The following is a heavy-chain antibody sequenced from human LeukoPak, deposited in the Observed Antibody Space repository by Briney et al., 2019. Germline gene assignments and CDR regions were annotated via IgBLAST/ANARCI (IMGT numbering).Heavy chain of an antibody. D-gene: IGHD6-13*01. J-gene: IGHJ5*02. CDR1: GVSFSDYS. Sequence: ASETLSLTCAVYGVSFSDYSWSWIRQPPGKGLEWIGEINHSGSTNYNPSLKSRVTISGDTSKNQFSLKLGSVTAADTAVYYCARGLRYSSSWYCFDPWGQGTLVTVSS. CDR2: INHSGST. CDR3: ARGLRYSSSWYCFDP. V-gene: IGHV4-34*01.